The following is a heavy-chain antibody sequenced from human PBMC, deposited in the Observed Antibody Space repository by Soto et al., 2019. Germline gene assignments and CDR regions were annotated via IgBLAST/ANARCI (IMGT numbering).Heavy chain of an antibody. V-gene: IGHV3-30*18. CDR3: VKDRHSGSYYFDY. Sequence: GGSLRLSCAASGFTFSSYGMHWVRQAPGKGLEWVAVISYDGSNKYYADSVKGRFTISRDNSKNTLYLQMNSLRAEDTAVYYCVKDRHSGSYYFDYWGQGTLVTVSS. CDR1: GFTFSSYG. J-gene: IGHJ4*02. D-gene: IGHD1-26*01. CDR2: ISYDGSNK.